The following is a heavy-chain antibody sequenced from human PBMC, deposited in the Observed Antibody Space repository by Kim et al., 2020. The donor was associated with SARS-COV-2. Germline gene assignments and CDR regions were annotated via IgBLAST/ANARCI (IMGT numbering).Heavy chain of an antibody. CDR3: ARGSLLLWFGEPKYFQH. Sequence: ASVKVSCKASGYTFTSYDINWVRQATGQGLEWMGWLNPNSGNTGYAQKFQGRVTMTRNTSISTAYMELSSLKSEDTAVYYCARGSLLLWFGEPKYFQHWGQGTLGTVSS. V-gene: IGHV1-8*01. J-gene: IGHJ1*01. CDR1: GYTFTSYD. CDR2: LNPNSGNT. D-gene: IGHD3-10*01.